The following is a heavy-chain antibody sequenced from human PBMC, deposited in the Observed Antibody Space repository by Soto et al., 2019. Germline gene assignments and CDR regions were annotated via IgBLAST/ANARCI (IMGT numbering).Heavy chain of an antibody. CDR3: ARDRDYGDDSAFDI. CDR2: IWYDGINK. J-gene: IGHJ3*02. Sequence: PGGSLRLSCAASGFTFSSYGMHWVRQAPGKGLEWVAVIWYDGINKYYLDSVKGRFTISRDNSKNTLYLQMNSLRAEDTAVYYCARDRDYGDDSAFDIWGQGTMVTVSS. D-gene: IGHD4-17*01. V-gene: IGHV3-33*01. CDR1: GFTFSSYG.